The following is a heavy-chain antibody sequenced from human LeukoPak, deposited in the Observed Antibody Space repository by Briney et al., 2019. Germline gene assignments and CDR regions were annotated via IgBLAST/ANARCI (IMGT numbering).Heavy chain of an antibody. J-gene: IGHJ4*02. V-gene: IGHV1-2*06. CDR1: GYTFTDSY. CDR3: ARGVTMVRGVISL. D-gene: IGHD3-10*01. Sequence: ASVKVSCKTSGYTFTDSYIYWVRQAPGQGLEWMGRINPNSGDPNYAQKFQGRVTMTRDTSISTAYMELSRLRSDDTAVYYCARGVTMVRGVISLWGQGTLVTVSS. CDR2: INPNSGDP.